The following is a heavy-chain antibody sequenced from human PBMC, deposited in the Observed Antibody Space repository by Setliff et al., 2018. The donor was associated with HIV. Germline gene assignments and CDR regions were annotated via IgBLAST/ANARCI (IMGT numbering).Heavy chain of an antibody. J-gene: IGHJ5*02. CDR3: ARARLQGIVTAVGPRDNCLDP. Sequence: ASVKVSCKASGYSFINHGISWVRQAPGQGPEWMGWISAYTGHTDYAPRLLGRVTMTTDTSTSTAYMELRSLTSDDTAVYYCARARLQGIVTAVGPRDNCLDPWGQGTRVTVSS. CDR1: GYSFINHG. V-gene: IGHV1-18*01. CDR2: ISAYTGHT. D-gene: IGHD1-26*01.